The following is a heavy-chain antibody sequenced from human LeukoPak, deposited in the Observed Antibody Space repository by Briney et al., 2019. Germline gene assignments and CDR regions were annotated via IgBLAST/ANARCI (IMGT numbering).Heavy chain of an antibody. CDR2: IRYDGSNK. V-gene: IGHV3-30*02. CDR3: ASQHYYDSSGYDY. J-gene: IGHJ4*02. CDR1: GFTFISYS. Sequence: GGSLRLSCAASGFTFISYSIHWVRQAPGKGLEWVAFIRYDGSNKYYADSVKGRFTISRDNSKNTVYLQMNSLRAEDTAVYYCASQHYYDSSGYDYWGQGTLVTVSS. D-gene: IGHD3-22*01.